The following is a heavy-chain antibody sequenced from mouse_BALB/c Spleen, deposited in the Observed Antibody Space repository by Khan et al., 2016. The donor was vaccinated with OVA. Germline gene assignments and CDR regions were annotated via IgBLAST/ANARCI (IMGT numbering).Heavy chain of an antibody. CDR2: INPSDADT. Sequence: QVQLKESGAELVKPGTSVKLSCTASGYTFTSYYMYWVKLRPGQGLEWIGEINPSDADTNFNEKFKSKATLTVDKSSNTAYMQLSSLTSEDSAVYYCTRSGYGAFAYWGQGTLVTVSA. D-gene: IGHD1-1*02. V-gene: IGHV1S81*02. CDR3: TRSGYGAFAY. J-gene: IGHJ3*01. CDR1: GYTFTSYY.